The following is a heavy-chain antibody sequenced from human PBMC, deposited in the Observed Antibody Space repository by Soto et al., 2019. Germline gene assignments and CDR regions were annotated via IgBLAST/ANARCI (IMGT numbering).Heavy chain of an antibody. J-gene: IGHJ4*02. CDR1: GGFSTYV. CDR3: ARPALEYYYDNNGYSSDY. V-gene: IGHV1-69*13. CDR2: IIPVFGTA. Sequence: GASVKVSCKAPGGFSTYVITWVRHAPGQGLEWMGGIIPVFGTAHYAQKFQGRATITADESTSTAYMELSSLRSEDTAAYYCARPALEYYYDNNGYSSDYWGQGTLVTVAS. D-gene: IGHD3-22*01.